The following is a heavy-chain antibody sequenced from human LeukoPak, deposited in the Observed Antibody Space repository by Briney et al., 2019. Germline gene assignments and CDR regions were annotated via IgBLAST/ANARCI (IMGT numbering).Heavy chain of an antibody. CDR3: ASFPFYCSSTSCQASDY. D-gene: IGHD2-2*01. Sequence: PSETLSLTCTVSGGLISISTYYWGWIRQPPGKGLEWIGSIYYSGTTHYNPSLKSRVTIAVDTSKNQFSLKLSSVTAADTAVYYCASFPFYCSSTSCQASDYWGQGTLVTVSS. CDR2: IYYSGTT. J-gene: IGHJ4*02. V-gene: IGHV4-39*07. CDR1: GGLISISTYY.